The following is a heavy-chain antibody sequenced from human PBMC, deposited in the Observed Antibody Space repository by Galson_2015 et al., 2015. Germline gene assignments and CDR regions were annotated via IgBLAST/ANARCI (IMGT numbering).Heavy chain of an antibody. V-gene: IGHV3-9*01. CDR3: AKDVDTAMGMFDY. Sequence: SLRLSCAASGFTFDDYAMHWVRQAPGKGLEWVSGISWNSGSIGYADSVKGRFTISRDNAKNSLYLQMNSLRAEDTALYYCAKDVDTAMGMFDYWGQGTLVTVSS. CDR2: ISWNSGSI. J-gene: IGHJ4*02. CDR1: GFTFDDYA. D-gene: IGHD5-18*01.